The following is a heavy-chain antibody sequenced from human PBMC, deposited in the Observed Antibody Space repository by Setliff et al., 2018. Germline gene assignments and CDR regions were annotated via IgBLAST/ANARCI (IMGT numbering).Heavy chain of an antibody. J-gene: IGHJ4*02. Sequence: KPSETLSLTCAAYGGTFSDYYWTWIRQPPGKGLEWVGEINHRGSTNYNPSLKSRVTISVDTSKDQFSLKVISMTAADTAVYYCARGRNIAARLLDSWGQGTLVT. D-gene: IGHD6-6*01. CDR1: GGTFSDYY. CDR2: INHRGST. CDR3: ARGRNIAARLLDS. V-gene: IGHV4-34*01.